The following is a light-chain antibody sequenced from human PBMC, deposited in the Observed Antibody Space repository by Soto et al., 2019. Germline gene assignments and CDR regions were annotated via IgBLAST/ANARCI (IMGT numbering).Light chain of an antibody. CDR3: SSYEGSNNYG. CDR2: EVS. V-gene: IGLV2-8*01. Sequence: LTQPPSASGSPGQSVTISCTGTSSDVGGYKYVSWYQQHPGKAPKLLIYEVSKRPSGVPDRFSGSKSGNTASLTVSGLQAEDEADYYCSSYEGSNNYGFGNGTKVTVL. CDR1: SSDVGGYKY. J-gene: IGLJ1*01.